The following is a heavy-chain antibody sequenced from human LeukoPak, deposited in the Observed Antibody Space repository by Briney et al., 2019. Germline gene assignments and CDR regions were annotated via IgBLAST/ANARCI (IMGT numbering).Heavy chain of an antibody. D-gene: IGHD6-19*01. CDR1: GFTFNIYS. Sequence: PGGSLRLSCAASGFTFNIYSXXXXRXAPGKGXXWISYXXRDTTAIYYAXXXXXRFTISXDNAKDSLYLQMNSLRAEDTAMYYCARSGWYDDFDYLGQGTLVTVSS. V-gene: IGHV3-48*01. J-gene: IGHJ4*02. CDR3: ARSGWYDDFDY. CDR2: XXRDTTAI.